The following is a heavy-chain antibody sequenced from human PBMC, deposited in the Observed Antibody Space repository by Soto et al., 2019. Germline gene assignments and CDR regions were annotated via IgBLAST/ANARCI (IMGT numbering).Heavy chain of an antibody. D-gene: IGHD2-15*01. CDR1: GFTVTDIY. CDR3: AREPRYCSGGSCSIMGDAFDI. V-gene: IGHV3-66*01. Sequence: EVQLVESGGGLVQPGGSLRLSCVASGFTVTDIYMNWVRQAPGKGLEWVSVIYKDFTDYADFVRGRFSVSTDTSKNAPYLQLDTLRAEDTAVYYCAREPRYCSGGSCSIMGDAFDIWGQGAMVTVSS. J-gene: IGHJ3*02. CDR2: IYKDFT.